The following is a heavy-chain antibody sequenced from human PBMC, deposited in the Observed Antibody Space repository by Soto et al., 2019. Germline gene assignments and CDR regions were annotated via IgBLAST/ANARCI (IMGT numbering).Heavy chain of an antibody. D-gene: IGHD3-22*01. CDR1: GYTFTSYG. CDR3: ARVGLVYYDSSGYYFYSHDAFDI. CDR2: ISAYNGNT. V-gene: IGHV1-18*01. J-gene: IGHJ3*02. Sequence: GASVKVSCKASGYTFTSYGISWVRQAPGQGLEWMGWISAYNGNTNYAQKLQGRVTMTTDTSTSTAYMELRSLRSDDTAVYYCARVGLVYYDSSGYYFYSHDAFDIWGQGTMVTVSS.